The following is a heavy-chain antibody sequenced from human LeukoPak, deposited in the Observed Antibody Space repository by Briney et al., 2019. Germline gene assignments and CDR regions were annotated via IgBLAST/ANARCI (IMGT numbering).Heavy chain of an antibody. D-gene: IGHD3-16*01. J-gene: IGHJ3*02. CDR2: ISSSGSTI. CDR1: GFTFSSYE. Sequence: PGGSLRLSCAASGFTFSSYEMNWVRQAPGKGLEWVSYISSSGSTIYYADSVKGRFTISRDNAKNSLYLQMNSLRAEDTAVYYCARGVPSFRLRLGELFAFDIWGQGTMVTVSS. V-gene: IGHV3-48*03. CDR3: ARGVPSFRLRLGELFAFDI.